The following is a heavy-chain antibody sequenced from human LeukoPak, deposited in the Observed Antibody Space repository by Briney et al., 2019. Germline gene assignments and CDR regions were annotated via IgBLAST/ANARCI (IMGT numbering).Heavy chain of an antibody. V-gene: IGHV1-18*01. J-gene: IGHJ6*03. CDR2: ISAYNGNT. D-gene: IGHD2-2*01. CDR3: ARVPIVVVPAATMPDYYYYYMDV. Sequence: ASVKVSCKASGYTFTSYGISWLRQAPGQGLEWMGWISAYNGNTNYAQKLQGRVTMTTDASTSTAYMELRSLRSDDTAVYYCARVPIVVVPAATMPDYYYYYMDVWGKGTTVTVSS. CDR1: GYTFTSYG.